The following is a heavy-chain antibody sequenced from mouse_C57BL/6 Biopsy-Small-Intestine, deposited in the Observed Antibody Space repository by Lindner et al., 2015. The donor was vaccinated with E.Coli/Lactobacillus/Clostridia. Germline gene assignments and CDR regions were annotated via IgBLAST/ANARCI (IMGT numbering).Heavy chain of an antibody. V-gene: IGHV1-54*01. D-gene: IGHD2-4*01. CDR2: IHPGSGNT. Sequence: VQLQESGAELVRPGTSVRVSCKASGYAFTNSLIEWIKQRPGQGLEWIGMIHPGSGNTNYNEKFKGKATLTADKSSSTAYMQLSSLTSEDSAVYFCARHLIYYDYPYFDYWGQGTTLTVSS. CDR3: ARHLIYYDYPYFDY. CDR1: GYAFTNSL. J-gene: IGHJ2*01.